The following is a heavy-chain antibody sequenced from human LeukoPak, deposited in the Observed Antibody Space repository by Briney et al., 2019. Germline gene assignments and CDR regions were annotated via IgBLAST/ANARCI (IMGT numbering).Heavy chain of an antibody. V-gene: IGHV3-30*04. Sequence: PGGSLRLSCAASGFTFSTYEMNWVRQAPGKGLEWVSVISYDGSNKYYADSVKGRFTISRDNSKNALYLQMNSLRSEDTALYYCARDATGDGDLESWGRGTLVTVSP. CDR1: GFTFSTYE. J-gene: IGHJ5*02. D-gene: IGHD4-17*01. CDR3: ARDATGDGDLES. CDR2: ISYDGSNK.